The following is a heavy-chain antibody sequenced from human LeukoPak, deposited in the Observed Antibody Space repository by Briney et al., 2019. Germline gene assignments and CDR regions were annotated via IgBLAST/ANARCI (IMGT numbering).Heavy chain of an antibody. D-gene: IGHD6-13*01. V-gene: IGHV1-2*02. J-gene: IGHJ4*02. CDR2: INPNSGGT. CDR1: GYTFTGYY. Sequence: ASVKVSCKASGYTFTGYYMHWVRQAPGQGLEWMGWINPNSGGTNYAQKFQGRVTMTRDTSISTAYMELSRLRSDDTAVYYCARDLSSSWSEHLLDYWGQGTLVTVSS. CDR3: ARDLSSSWSEHLLDY.